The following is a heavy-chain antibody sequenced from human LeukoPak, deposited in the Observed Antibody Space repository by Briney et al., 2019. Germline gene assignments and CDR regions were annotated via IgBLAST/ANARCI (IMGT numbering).Heavy chain of an antibody. V-gene: IGHV3-48*02. J-gene: IGHJ4*02. CDR1: GFSFTDYP. CDR3: ARETPEYD. D-gene: IGHD1-14*01. CDR2: IRTTAEGAKYA. Sequence: GGSLRLSCATSGFSFTDYPMNWVRQAPGKGLEWISNIRTTAEGAKYAYYADSVKGRFTISRDNAKNSLYPQMNSLRDEDTAVYYCARETPEYDWGQGTLVTVSS.